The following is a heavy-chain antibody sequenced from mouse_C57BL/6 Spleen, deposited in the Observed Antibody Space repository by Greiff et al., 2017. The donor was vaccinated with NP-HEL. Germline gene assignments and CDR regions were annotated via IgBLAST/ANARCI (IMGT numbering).Heavy chain of an antibody. D-gene: IGHD2-5*01. CDR1: GYTFTDYY. Sequence: VQLQQSGPELVKPGASVKISCKASGYTFTDYYMNWVKQSHGKSLEWIGDINPNNGGTSYNQKFKGKATLTVDKSSSTAYMELRSLTSEDSAVYYCARDLVYSNYYFDYWGQGTTLTVSS. CDR2: INPNNGGT. J-gene: IGHJ2*01. CDR3: ARDLVYSNYYFDY. V-gene: IGHV1-26*01.